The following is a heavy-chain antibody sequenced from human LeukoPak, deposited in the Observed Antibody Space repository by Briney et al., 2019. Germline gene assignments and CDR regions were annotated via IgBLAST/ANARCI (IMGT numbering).Heavy chain of an antibody. CDR1: GYTFTGYY. CDR2: INPNSGGT. Sequence: ASVKVSCKASGYTFTGYYMHWVRQAPGQGLEWMGWINPNSGGTNYAQKFQGRVTMTRDTSISTAYMELSRLRSDDTAVYYCAREGSSSSINPSGKNYYYYYMDVWGKGTTVTVSS. V-gene: IGHV1-2*02. D-gene: IGHD6-6*01. CDR3: AREGSSSSINPSGKNYYYYYMDV. J-gene: IGHJ6*03.